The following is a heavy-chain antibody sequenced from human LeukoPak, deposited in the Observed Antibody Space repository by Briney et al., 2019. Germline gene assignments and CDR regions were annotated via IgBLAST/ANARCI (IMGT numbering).Heavy chain of an antibody. V-gene: IGHV1-24*01. D-gene: IGHD3-16*01. Sequence: ASVKVSCKVSGNTLTELSMHWVRQAPGKGLEWMGGFDPEDDETIYAQNFQGRVTMTTDTSTSTAYMELRSLRSDDTAVYYCARDTKRSRARWENLGIDPWGQGTLVTVSS. J-gene: IGHJ5*02. CDR2: FDPEDDET. CDR1: GNTLTELS. CDR3: ARDTKRSRARWENLGIDP.